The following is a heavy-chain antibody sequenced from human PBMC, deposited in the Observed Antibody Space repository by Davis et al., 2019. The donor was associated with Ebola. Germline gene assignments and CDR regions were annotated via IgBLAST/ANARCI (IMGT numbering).Heavy chain of an antibody. CDR2: TAYDGSNT. CDR1: GFPFNKFG. J-gene: IGHJ1*01. Sequence: GGSLRLSCETSGFPFNKFGMHWVRQAPGKGLEWVAVTAYDGSNTYYGDSVKGRFTIARDASRDTLYLQMNSLRHEDTAVYYCARMIGDCSSSSCAQVGYWGQGTLVSVSS. CDR3: ARMIGDCSSSSCAQVGY. V-gene: IGHV3-30*03. D-gene: IGHD2-2*01.